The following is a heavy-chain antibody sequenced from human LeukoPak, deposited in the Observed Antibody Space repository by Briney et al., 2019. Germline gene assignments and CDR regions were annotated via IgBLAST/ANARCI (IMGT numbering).Heavy chain of an antibody. Sequence: GGSLRLSCAASGFTFSSYWMTWVRQAPGKGLEWMANIRDDGSDKYYVDSVKGRFTISRDNAQNTLLLQMDSLRVEDTAVYYCVRHTRRSPGDYWGQGTLVAVST. D-gene: IGHD1-26*01. V-gene: IGHV3-7*01. CDR1: GFTFSSYW. CDR2: IRDDGSDK. J-gene: IGHJ4*02. CDR3: VRHTRRSPGDY.